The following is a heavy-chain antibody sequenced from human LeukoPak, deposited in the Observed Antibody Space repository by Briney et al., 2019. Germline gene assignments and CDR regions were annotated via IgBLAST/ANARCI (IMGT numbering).Heavy chain of an antibody. CDR1: AGSISNYY. Sequence: PSETLSLTCNVSAGSISNYYWTWIRQPPGEGLEWIGYIYYGGSTNYNPSLKSRVTISIDTSKNQFSLKLSSVTAADTAEYYCARETLEGKFDPWGQGILVTVSS. CDR2: IYYGGST. CDR3: ARETLEGKFDP. D-gene: IGHD1-1*01. J-gene: IGHJ5*02. V-gene: IGHV4-59*01.